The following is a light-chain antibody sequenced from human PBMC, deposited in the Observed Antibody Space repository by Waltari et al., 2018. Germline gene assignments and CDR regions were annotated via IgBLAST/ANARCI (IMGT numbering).Light chain of an antibody. J-gene: IGLJ7*01. Sequence: NFMLTQPHSVSESPGKTVTISFTRQSGSLCSNYLQLYQQRPGSAPISVIYGNNQRPSGVPDRFSGSIDSSSNSASLTISGLKTEDEGDYFCQSYDSNNHVVFGGGTHLTVL. CDR1: SGSLCSNY. V-gene: IGLV6-57*04. CDR2: GNN. CDR3: QSYDSNNHVV.